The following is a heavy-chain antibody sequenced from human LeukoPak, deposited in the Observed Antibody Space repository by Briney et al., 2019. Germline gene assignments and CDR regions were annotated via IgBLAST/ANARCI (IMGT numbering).Heavy chain of an antibody. J-gene: IGHJ4*02. CDR1: GLLFSDAW. D-gene: IGHD4-17*01. CDR2: IRGRTDRETI. V-gene: IGHV3-15*01. CDR3: TYMATVFTVDF. Sequence: GASLRLSCAVSGLLFSDAWMSWVRHAPGKGLEWVGRIRGRTDRETIDFAAPVKGRFTISRDVSQNMVHLQMNSLRTEDTAVYYCTYMATVFTVDFWGQGTLVTVSS.